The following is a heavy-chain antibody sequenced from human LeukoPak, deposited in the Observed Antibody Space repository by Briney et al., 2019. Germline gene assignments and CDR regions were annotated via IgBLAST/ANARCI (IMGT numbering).Heavy chain of an antibody. CDR2: IYSGGST. CDR1: GFTVSSNY. CDR3: ARGVTMVRGVINYFDY. J-gene: IGHJ4*02. V-gene: IGHV3-66*02. D-gene: IGHD3-10*01. Sequence: GGSLRLSCAASGFTVSSNYMSWVRQAPGQGLEWVSVIYSGGSTYYADSVKGRFTISRDNSKNTLYLQMNSLRAEDTAVYYCARGVTMVRGVINYFDYWGQGTLVTVSS.